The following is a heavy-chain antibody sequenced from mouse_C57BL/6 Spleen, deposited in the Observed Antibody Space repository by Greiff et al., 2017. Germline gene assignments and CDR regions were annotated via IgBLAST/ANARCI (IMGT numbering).Heavy chain of an antibody. Sequence: EVQLVESGGDLVKPGGSLKLSCAASGFTFSSYGMSWVRQTPDKRLEWVATISSGGSYTYYPDSVKGRFTISRDNAKNTLYLQMSSLKSEDTAMYYCARHRDGYHLFGYWGQGATLTVSS. V-gene: IGHV5-6*01. D-gene: IGHD2-3*01. J-gene: IGHJ2*01. CDR3: ARHRDGYHLFGY. CDR2: ISSGGSYT. CDR1: GFTFSSYG.